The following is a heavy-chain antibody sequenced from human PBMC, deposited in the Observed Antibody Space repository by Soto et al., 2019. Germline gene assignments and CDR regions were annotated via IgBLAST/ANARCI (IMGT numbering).Heavy chain of an antibody. CDR2: IYYTGST. D-gene: IGHD5-18*01. V-gene: IGHV4-39*01. Sequence: QLQLQESGPGLVKPSETLSLTCTVSGGSISSSSDYWGWIRQPPGKGLEWIGIIYYTGSTYYNPSLMSRVTISVNTPKTQFPLTLTSVTAADTAVYYCAKRGDSFAYLPFDDWGQGTLVTVSS. J-gene: IGHJ4*02. CDR3: AKRGDSFAYLPFDD. CDR1: GGSISSSSDY.